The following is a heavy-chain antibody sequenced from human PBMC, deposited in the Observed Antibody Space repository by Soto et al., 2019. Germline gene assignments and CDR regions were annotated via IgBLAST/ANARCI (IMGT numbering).Heavy chain of an antibody. Sequence: EVQLVESGGGLVQPGRSLRLSWAASGFTFDDYAMHWVRQAPGKGLEWVSGISWNSGSIGYADSVKGRFTISRDNARNSLYMQMNSLIAEDTVLYYCAKDTSRATTVTVAFDYWGQGPLVTVSS. V-gene: IGHV3-9*01. J-gene: IGHJ4*02. CDR3: AKDTSRATTVTVAFDY. CDR2: ISWNSGSI. CDR1: GFTFDDYA. D-gene: IGHD4-17*01.